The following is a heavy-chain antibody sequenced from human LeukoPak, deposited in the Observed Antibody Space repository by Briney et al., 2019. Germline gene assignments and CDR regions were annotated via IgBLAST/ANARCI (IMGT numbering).Heavy chain of an antibody. CDR2: INPSGGST. Sequence: ASVKVSCKASGYTFTSYYMHWVRQAPGQGLEWMGIINPSGGSTSYAQKFQGRVTMTRDMSTSTVYMELSSLRSEDTAVYYCAREDSTDAFDIWGQGTMVTVSS. CDR3: AREDSTDAFDI. J-gene: IGHJ3*02. V-gene: IGHV1-46*01. CDR1: GYTFTSYY. D-gene: IGHD2/OR15-2a*01.